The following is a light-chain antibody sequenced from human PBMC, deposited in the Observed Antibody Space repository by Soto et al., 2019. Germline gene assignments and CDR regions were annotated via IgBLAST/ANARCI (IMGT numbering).Light chain of an antibody. Sequence: EIVLTQSPGTLSLSPGERATLSCRASQSVSSSYLAWYQQKPGQAPRLLIYGASSRATGIPDRFSGSGSGTDFNLTIRRLEPEYFAVYYCQQYGSSPWTFGQGSKVDIK. J-gene: IGKJ1*01. V-gene: IGKV3-20*01. CDR1: QSVSSSY. CDR2: GAS. CDR3: QQYGSSPWT.